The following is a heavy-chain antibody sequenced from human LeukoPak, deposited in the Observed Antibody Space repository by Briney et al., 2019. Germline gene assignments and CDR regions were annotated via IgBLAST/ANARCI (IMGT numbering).Heavy chain of an antibody. CDR1: GFTFSSYW. D-gene: IGHD1-26*01. CDR2: IKSDGSNI. Sequence: GGSLRLSCAASGFTFSSYWMHWVRQAPGKGLVWVSNIKSDGSNINYADSVKGRFTISRDLSKNTLYLQMNSLRAEDTALYYCARKYSGTNPFDYWGQGTLVTVSS. V-gene: IGHV3-74*01. J-gene: IGHJ4*02. CDR3: ARKYSGTNPFDY.